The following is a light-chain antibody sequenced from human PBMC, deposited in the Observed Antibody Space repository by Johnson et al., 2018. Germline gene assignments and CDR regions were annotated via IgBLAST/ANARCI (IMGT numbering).Light chain of an antibody. V-gene: IGLV1-51*02. CDR1: SSNIGNNY. CDR2: ENN. J-gene: IGLJ1*01. Sequence: QSVLTQPPSVSAAPGQKVTISCSGSSSNIGNNYVSWYQQLAGTAPKLLIYENNKRPPGIPDRFSGSKSGTSATLGITGLLTGDEAEYYCGTWDSSLSAGNVIGTGTKVT. CDR3: GTWDSSLSAGNV.